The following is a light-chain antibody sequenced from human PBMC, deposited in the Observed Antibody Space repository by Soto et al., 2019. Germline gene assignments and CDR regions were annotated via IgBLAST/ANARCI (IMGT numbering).Light chain of an antibody. V-gene: IGKV4-1*01. CDR3: QQYFGAPLT. CDR2: YAS. J-gene: IGKJ4*01. CDR1: RSLLSSANNMNY. Sequence: DIVMTQSPESLAVSLGERATINCKSSRSLLSSANNMNYLAWYQQKPGQPPKLFISYASARESGVPDRFSGGGSGTDFTLTISSVQVEDVAVYYCQQYFGAPLTFGGGTKVEIK.